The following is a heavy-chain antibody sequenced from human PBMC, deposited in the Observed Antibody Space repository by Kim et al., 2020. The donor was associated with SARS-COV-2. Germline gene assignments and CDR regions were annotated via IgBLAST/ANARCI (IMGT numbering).Heavy chain of an antibody. D-gene: IGHD2-8*01. CDR3: ARGVTIGYLFAY. J-gene: IGHJ4*02. V-gene: IGHV7-4-1*02. CDR2: P. Sequence: PKYVQGFTGRFVFSFDTSVSTAYLQISSLKAEDTAVYYCARGVTIGYLFAYWGQGSLVTVSS.